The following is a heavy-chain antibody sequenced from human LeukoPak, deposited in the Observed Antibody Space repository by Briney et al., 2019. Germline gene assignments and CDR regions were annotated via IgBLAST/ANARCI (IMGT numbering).Heavy chain of an antibody. CDR3: ARGGVRPNSRGSYTPFDY. V-gene: IGHV3-30-3*01. D-gene: IGHD1-26*01. CDR2: ISYDGSNK. Sequence: GRPLRLSCAASGFTFSSYAMHWVRQAPGKGLEGVAVISYDGSNKYYADSVKGRFTISRDNSKNTLYLQMNSLRAEDTAVYYCARGGVRPNSRGSYTPFDYWGQGTLVTVSS. J-gene: IGHJ4*02. CDR1: GFTFSSYA.